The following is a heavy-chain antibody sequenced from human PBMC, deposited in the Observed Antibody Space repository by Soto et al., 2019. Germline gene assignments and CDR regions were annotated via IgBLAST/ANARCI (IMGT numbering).Heavy chain of an antibody. CDR2: IYYSGST. CDR1: GGSISSSSYY. CDR3: ARLKGEMATAAFDY. D-gene: IGHD5-18*01. J-gene: IGHJ4*02. Sequence: SETLSLTCTVSGGSISSSSYYWGWIRQPPGKGLEWIGSIYYSGSTYYNPSLKSRVTISVDTSKNQFSLKLSSVTAADTAVYYCARLKGEMATAAFDYWGQGTLVTVSS. V-gene: IGHV4-39*01.